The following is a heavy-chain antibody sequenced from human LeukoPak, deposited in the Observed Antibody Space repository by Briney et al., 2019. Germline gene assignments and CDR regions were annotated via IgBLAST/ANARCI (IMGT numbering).Heavy chain of an antibody. V-gene: IGHV4-31*03. CDR2: IYYSGST. J-gene: IGHJ4*02. CDR3: AREGVRSAQSFDY. Sequence: TLSLTCTVSGGSISSGGYYWSWIRQHPGKGLEWIGYIYYSGSTYYNPSLKGRVTISVDTSKNQFSLKLSSVTAADTAVYYCAREGVRSAQSFDYWGQGTLVTVSS. D-gene: IGHD3-16*01. CDR1: GGSISSGGYY.